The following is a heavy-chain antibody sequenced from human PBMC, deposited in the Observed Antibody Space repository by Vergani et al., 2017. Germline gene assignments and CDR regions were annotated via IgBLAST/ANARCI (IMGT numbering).Heavy chain of an antibody. Sequence: EVQLLESGGGLVQPGGSLRLSCAASGFTFSSYDMSWVRQAPGKGLEWVSVIYSGGSSTYYADSVKGRFTISRDNSKNTLYLQMNSLRAEDTAVYYCAKDGLGDTRTNWFDPWGQGTLVTVSS. CDR1: GFTFSSYD. J-gene: IGHJ5*02. D-gene: IGHD2-21*02. V-gene: IGHV3-23*03. CDR2: IYSGGSST. CDR3: AKDGLGDTRTNWFDP.